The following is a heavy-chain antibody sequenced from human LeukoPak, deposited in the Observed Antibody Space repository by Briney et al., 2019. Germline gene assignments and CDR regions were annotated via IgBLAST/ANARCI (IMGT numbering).Heavy chain of an antibody. D-gene: IGHD3-10*01. Sequence: SDTLSLTCTVSGGSTINYFRSWIRQPAGKGLEWIGHIYSSATTHYNPSLNNPVTISLDASTSQFSLHLSSVTAADTAVYFCARAEGSGSGAYTLDYWGQGILVTVSS. CDR3: ARAEGSGSGAYTLDY. CDR1: GGSTINYF. CDR2: IYSSATT. J-gene: IGHJ4*02. V-gene: IGHV4-4*07.